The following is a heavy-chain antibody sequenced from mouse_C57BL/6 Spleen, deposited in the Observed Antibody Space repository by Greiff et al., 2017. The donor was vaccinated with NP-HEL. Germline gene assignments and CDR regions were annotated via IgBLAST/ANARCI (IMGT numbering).Heavy chain of an antibody. V-gene: IGHV1-80*01. D-gene: IGHD1-1*01. J-gene: IGHJ4*01. Sequence: QVQLQQSGAELMKPGASVKISCKASGYAFSSYWMNWVKQRPGKGLEWIGQIYPGDGDTNYNGKFKGKATLTADKSSSTAYMQLSSLTSEDSAVYFCARRVYYDYAMDYWGQGTSVTVAS. CDR2: IYPGDGDT. CDR1: GYAFSSYW. CDR3: ARRVYYDYAMDY.